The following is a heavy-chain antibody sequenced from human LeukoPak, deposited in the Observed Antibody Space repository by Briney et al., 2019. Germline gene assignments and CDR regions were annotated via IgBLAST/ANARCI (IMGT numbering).Heavy chain of an antibody. CDR3: ARDRVFSPDAFDI. CDR1: GFTVSSNY. Sequence: GGSLRLSCAASGFTVSSNYMSWVRQAPGKGLEWVSVIYSGGSTYYADSVKGRFTISRDNSKNTLYLQMNSLRAEDTAVYYCARDRVFSPDAFDIWGQGTMVTDSS. CDR2: IYSGGST. V-gene: IGHV3-53*01. J-gene: IGHJ3*02. D-gene: IGHD6-6*01.